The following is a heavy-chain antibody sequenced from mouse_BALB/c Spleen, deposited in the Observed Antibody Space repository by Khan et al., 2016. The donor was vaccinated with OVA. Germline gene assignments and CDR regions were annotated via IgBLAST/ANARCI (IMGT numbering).Heavy chain of an antibody. CDR3: AREGAYYRSDGWFAY. V-gene: IGHV1-4*01. CDR2: INPSSGYT. D-gene: IGHD2-14*01. CDR1: GYTFTSYT. Sequence: VQLQQSGTELARPGASVKMSCKASGYTFTSYTMHWVKQRPGQGLEWIGYINPSSGYTNYNQKFNDKATLTADKSSITAYMQLSSLTSEDSAIYYCAREGAYYRSDGWFAYWGQGTLVTVSA. J-gene: IGHJ3*01.